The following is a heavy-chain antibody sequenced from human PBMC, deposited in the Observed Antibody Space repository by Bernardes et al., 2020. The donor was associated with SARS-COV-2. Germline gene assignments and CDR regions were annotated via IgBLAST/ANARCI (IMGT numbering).Heavy chain of an antibody. V-gene: IGHV3-74*01. CDR2: INNDGSST. CDR1: GFSFSMYW. Sequence: GGSLRLSCAASGFSFSMYWMYWVRQAPGKGLVRVARINNDGSSTDYADSVKGRFTISRDNAKNTLYLQMNSLRVEDTAVYYCARGRISVTYHGLKWGQGTLVTVSS. J-gene: IGHJ4*02. CDR3: ARGRISVTYHGLK. D-gene: IGHD2-21*02.